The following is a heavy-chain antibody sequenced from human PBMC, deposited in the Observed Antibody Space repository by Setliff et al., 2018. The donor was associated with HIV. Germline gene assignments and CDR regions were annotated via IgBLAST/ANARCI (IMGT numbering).Heavy chain of an antibody. D-gene: IGHD2-15*01. J-gene: IGHJ4*02. V-gene: IGHV4-31*03. CDR3: ATTDCSGADCPQMYDY. Sequence: SETLSLTCTVSGGSISSGGYYWSWIRQHPGKGLEWIGYTYYSGSTYYNPSLKRRVTMSVDTSKNQFSLKLSSMTAADTAVYYCATTDCSGADCPQMYDYWGQGTLVTVSS. CDR1: GGSISSGGYY. CDR2: TYYSGST.